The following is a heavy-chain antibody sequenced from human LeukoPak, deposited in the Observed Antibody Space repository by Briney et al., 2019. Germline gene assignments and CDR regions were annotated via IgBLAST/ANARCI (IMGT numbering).Heavy chain of an antibody. Sequence: GGSLRLSCAASGFTFSGSAMHWVRQASGKALEWVGRIRSKANSYATAYAASVKGRFTISRDDSKNTAYLQMNSLKTEDTAVYYCTSTYYYDSSGNRNDYWGQGTLVTVSS. D-gene: IGHD3-22*01. CDR2: IRSKANSYAT. CDR1: GFTFSGSA. CDR3: TSTYYYDSSGNRNDY. J-gene: IGHJ4*02. V-gene: IGHV3-73*01.